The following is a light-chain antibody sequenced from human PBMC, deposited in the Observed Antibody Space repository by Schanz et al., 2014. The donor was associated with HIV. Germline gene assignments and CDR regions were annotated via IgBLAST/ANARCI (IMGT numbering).Light chain of an antibody. Sequence: QSVLTQPPSVSGAPGQRVTISCTGSSSNIGAGYEVHWYKQLPETAPKLLIFGDKNRPSGVPDRYSGSKSDTSASLAITGLQAEDEAYYYCASYAGSNNLVFGGGTKLTVL. CDR3: ASYAGSNNLV. V-gene: IGLV1-40*01. J-gene: IGLJ2*01. CDR2: GDK. CDR1: SSNIGAGYE.